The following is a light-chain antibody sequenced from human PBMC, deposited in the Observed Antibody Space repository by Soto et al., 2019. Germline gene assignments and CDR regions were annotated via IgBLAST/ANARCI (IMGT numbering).Light chain of an antibody. Sequence: QSVLTQPPSASGTPGQRVTISCSGRSSNIGSNYVYWYQQLPGTAPKLLIYRNNQRPSGVPDRFSGSKSGTSASLAISGLRSQDEADYYCAAWDDRLSGRVVFGGGTKLTVL. CDR3: AAWDDRLSGRVV. J-gene: IGLJ2*01. V-gene: IGLV1-47*01. CDR2: RNN. CDR1: SSNIGSNY.